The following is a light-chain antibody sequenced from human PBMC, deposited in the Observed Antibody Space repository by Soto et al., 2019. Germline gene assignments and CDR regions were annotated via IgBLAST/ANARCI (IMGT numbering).Light chain of an antibody. J-gene: IGLJ1*01. Sequence: QSALTQPRSVSGSPGQSVTISCTGTSSDVGGYNYVSWYQQHPGKAPKLMIYDVSNRPSGVPDRFSGSKSGNTASLTISGLQADDEADYYCCSYAGSYTHVFGTGTKLTVL. CDR1: SSDVGGYNY. CDR3: CSYAGSYTHV. V-gene: IGLV2-11*01. CDR2: DVS.